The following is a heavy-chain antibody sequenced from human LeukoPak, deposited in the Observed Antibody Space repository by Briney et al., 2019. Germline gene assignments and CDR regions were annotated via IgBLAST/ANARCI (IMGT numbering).Heavy chain of an antibody. CDR2: IDHSGST. J-gene: IGHJ6*03. CDR3: ARVSRVTPFYYYYYMDV. V-gene: IGHV4-34*01. D-gene: IGHD5-18*01. CDR1: GGSFSGYY. Sequence: PSETLSLTCAVYGGSFSGYYWSWIRQPPGKGLEWLGEIDHSGSTNYNPSLKSRVTISVDTSKNQFSLKLSSVTAADTAVYYCARVSRVTPFYYYYYMDVWGKGTTVTVSS.